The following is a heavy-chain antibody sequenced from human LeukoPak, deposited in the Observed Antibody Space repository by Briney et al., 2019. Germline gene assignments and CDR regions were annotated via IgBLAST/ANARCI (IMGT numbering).Heavy chain of an antibody. CDR2: ISAYNGDT. Sequence: ASVRVSCKASGYTFTSHGISWVRQAPGQGLEWMGWISAYNGDTKYAHKTQGRVTMTTDASTSTAYMELRSLRSDDTAMYYCARDPSNTSGFYAYLDSWGQGTLVTVSS. V-gene: IGHV1-18*01. D-gene: IGHD6-19*01. CDR1: GYTFTSHG. J-gene: IGHJ4*02. CDR3: ARDPSNTSGFYAYLDS.